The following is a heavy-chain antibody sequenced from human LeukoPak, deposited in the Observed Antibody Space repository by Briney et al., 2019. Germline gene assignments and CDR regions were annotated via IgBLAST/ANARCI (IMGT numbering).Heavy chain of an antibody. Sequence: GASLRLSCAASGFSFSSYAMSWVRQAPGKGLEWISGVSGSGGSTYYADSVKGRFTISRDNSKNTLYLQMNSLRAEDTAVYYCAKRGLPAATLSSLDYWGQGTLVTVSS. CDR1: GFSFSSYA. J-gene: IGHJ4*02. V-gene: IGHV3-23*01. CDR2: VSGSGGST. D-gene: IGHD2-2*01. CDR3: AKRGLPAATLSSLDY.